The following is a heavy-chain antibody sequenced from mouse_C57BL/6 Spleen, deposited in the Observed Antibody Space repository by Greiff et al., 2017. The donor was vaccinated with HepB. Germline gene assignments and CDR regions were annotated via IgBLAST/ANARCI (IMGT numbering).Heavy chain of an antibody. V-gene: IGHV7-3*01. Sequence: EVKLMESGGGLVQPGGSLSLSCAASGFTFTDYYMSWVRQPPGKALEWLGFIRNKANGYTTEDSASGKGRFTISRDNSQSILYLQMNALRAEYSATYYCSRVEYGSSYAAMDYWGQGTSVTVSS. CDR2: IRNKANGYTT. CDR3: SRVEYGSSYAAMDY. CDR1: GFTFTDYY. J-gene: IGHJ4*01. D-gene: IGHD1-1*01.